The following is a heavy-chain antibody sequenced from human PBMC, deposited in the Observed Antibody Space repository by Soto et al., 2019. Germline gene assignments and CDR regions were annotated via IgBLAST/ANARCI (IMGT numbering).Heavy chain of an antibody. Sequence: SETLSLTCTVSGGSISSGGYYWSWIRQHPGKGLEWIGYIYYSGSTYYNPSLKSRVTISVDTSKNQFSLKLSSVTAADTAVYYCAREREGDIVVVPAAMGGNWFDPWGQGTLVTVSS. CDR1: GGSISSGGYY. V-gene: IGHV4-31*03. D-gene: IGHD2-2*01. CDR2: IYYSGST. CDR3: AREREGDIVVVPAAMGGNWFDP. J-gene: IGHJ5*02.